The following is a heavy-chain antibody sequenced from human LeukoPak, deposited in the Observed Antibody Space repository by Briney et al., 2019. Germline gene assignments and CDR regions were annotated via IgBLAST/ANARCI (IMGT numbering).Heavy chain of an antibody. CDR3: ARSYYYDSSGSPLGFDY. D-gene: IGHD3-22*01. V-gene: IGHV3-53*01. CDR1: GFTVSSNY. J-gene: IGHJ4*02. Sequence: PGGSLRLSCAASGFTVSSNYMSWVRQAPGKGLEWVSVIYSGGSTYYADSVKGRFTISRDDSKNTLYLQMNTLRAEDTAVYYCARSYYYDSSGSPLGFDYWGQETLVTVSS. CDR2: IYSGGST.